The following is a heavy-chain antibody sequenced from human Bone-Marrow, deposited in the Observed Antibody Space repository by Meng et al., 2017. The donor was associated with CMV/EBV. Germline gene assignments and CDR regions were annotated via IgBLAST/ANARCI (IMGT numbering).Heavy chain of an antibody. J-gene: IGHJ4*02. V-gene: IGHV1-18*01. Sequence: ASVKVSCKASGYTFTSYGISWVRQAPGQGLEWMGWISAYNGNTNYAQKLQGRVTMTTDTSTSTAYMELRSLRSEDTAVYYCARDTVTYQNGLGIDYWGQGTLVTVSS. CDR1: GYTFTSYG. CDR2: ISAYNGNT. D-gene: IGHD4-17*01. CDR3: ARDTVTYQNGLGIDY.